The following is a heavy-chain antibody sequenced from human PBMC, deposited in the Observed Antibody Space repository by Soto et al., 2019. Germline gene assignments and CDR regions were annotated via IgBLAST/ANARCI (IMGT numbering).Heavy chain of an antibody. V-gene: IGHV3-33*01. Sequence: QVQLVESGGGVVQPGRSLRLSCAASGFTFSSYGMHWVRQAPGKGLEWVAVIWYDGSNKYYADSVKGRFTSSRDNSKNTLYLQMNSLRAEDTAVYYCARIMTTVTTFAGMDVWGQGTTVTVSS. CDR2: IWYDGSNK. D-gene: IGHD4-17*01. J-gene: IGHJ6*02. CDR3: ARIMTTVTTFAGMDV. CDR1: GFTFSSYG.